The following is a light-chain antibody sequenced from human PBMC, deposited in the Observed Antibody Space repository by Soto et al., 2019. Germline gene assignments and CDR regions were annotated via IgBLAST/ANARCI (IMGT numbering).Light chain of an antibody. CDR2: DVS. Sequence: QSVLTQPASVSGSPGQSITISCTGTSSDVGGYNYVSWYQQHPGKAPKLMIYDVSNRPSGVSNRFSGSKSGNTASLTISGLQAEDEADYYCSSSTSRSTAVVFGGGTKLTVL. J-gene: IGLJ2*01. CDR1: SSDVGGYNY. CDR3: SSSTSRSTAVV. V-gene: IGLV2-14*01.